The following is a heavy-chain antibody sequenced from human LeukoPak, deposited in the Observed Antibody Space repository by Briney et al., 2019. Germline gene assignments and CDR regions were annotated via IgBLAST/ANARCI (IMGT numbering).Heavy chain of an antibody. CDR2: IYYSGST. CDR3: ARGTNTANNWFDP. V-gene: IGHV4-31*03. J-gene: IGHJ5*02. CDR1: GDSINSGGYY. Sequence: SQTLSLTCTVSGDSINSGGYYWTWIRQSPGKALEWIGYIYYSGSTYYTPSLKSRVTISFDTSKNQFSLNLTFVTVADTAVYYCARGTNTANNWFDPWGQGTLVTVSS. D-gene: IGHD5-18*01.